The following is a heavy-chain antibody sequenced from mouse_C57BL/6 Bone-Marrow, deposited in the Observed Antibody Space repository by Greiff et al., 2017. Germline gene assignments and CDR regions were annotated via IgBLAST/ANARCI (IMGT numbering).Heavy chain of an antibody. J-gene: IGHJ3*01. CDR2: IYPRSGNT. V-gene: IGHV1-81*01. CDR3: AREDYYSNYGWFAY. CDR1: GYTFTSYG. Sequence: QVQLKEPGAELARPGASVKLSCKASGYTFTSYGISWVKQRTGQGLEWIGEIYPRSGNTYYNEKFKGKATLTADKSSSTAYMELRSLTSEDSAVYFCAREDYYSNYGWFAYWGQGTLVTVSA. D-gene: IGHD2-5*01.